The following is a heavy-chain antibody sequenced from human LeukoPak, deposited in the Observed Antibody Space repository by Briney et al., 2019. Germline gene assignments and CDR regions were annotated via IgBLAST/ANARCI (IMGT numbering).Heavy chain of an antibody. CDR1: GFTFSSYA. V-gene: IGHV3-7*01. CDR3: ARDQSPSPYDFWSGYYIDY. CDR2: IKQDGSEK. D-gene: IGHD3-3*01. Sequence: GGSLRLSCAASGFTFSSYAMSWVRQAPGKGLEWVANIKQDGSEKYYVDSVKGRFTISRDNAKNSLYLQMNSLRAEDTAVYYCARDQSPSPYDFWSGYYIDYWGQGTLVTVSS. J-gene: IGHJ4*02.